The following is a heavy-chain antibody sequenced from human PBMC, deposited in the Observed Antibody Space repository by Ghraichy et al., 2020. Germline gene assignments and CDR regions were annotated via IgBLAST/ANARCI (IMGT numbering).Heavy chain of an antibody. V-gene: IGHV3-66*01. CDR2: IYSGGST. J-gene: IGHJ4*02. CDR3: ARDMGYSYGYGYF. Sequence: GGSLRLSCAASGFTVSSNYMSWVRQAPGKGLEWVSVIYSGGSTYYADSVKGRFTISRDNSKNTLYLQMNSLRAEDTAVYYCARDMGYSYGYGYFWGQGTLVTVSS. CDR1: GFTVSSNY. D-gene: IGHD5-18*01.